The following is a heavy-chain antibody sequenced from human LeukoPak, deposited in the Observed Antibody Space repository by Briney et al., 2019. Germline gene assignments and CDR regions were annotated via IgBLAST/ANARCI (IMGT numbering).Heavy chain of an antibody. CDR1: GFTFSSYA. CDR3: AKFRGSEKTAIDC. J-gene: IGHJ4*02. Sequence: GGSLRLSRAASGFTFSSYAMSWVRQAPGKGLEWISTISGSGGNTYHADSVKGRFTISRDNSKNTLYLQMNSLRAEDTAVYYCAKFRGSEKTAIDCWGQGTLVTVSS. CDR2: ISGSGGNT. D-gene: IGHD6-25*01. V-gene: IGHV3-23*01.